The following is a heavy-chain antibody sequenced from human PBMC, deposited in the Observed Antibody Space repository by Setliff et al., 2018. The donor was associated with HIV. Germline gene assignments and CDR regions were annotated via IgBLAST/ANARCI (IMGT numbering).Heavy chain of an antibody. Sequence: ASVKVSCKASGYLFTGYYMHWVRQAPGQGLEWMGIINPSDNRTYYAQKFQGRVTMTRDTSTSSVYMELRSLRSEDTAVYYCVTGYRDFNYWGQGTLVTVSS. CDR1: GYLFTGYY. CDR3: VTGYRDFNY. J-gene: IGHJ4*02. V-gene: IGHV1-46*01. D-gene: IGHD5-18*01. CDR2: INPSDNRT.